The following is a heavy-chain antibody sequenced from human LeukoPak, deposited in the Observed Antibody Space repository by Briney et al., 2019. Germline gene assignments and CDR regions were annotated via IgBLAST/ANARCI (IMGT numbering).Heavy chain of an antibody. CDR1: GYTFSDFY. Sequence: ASVKVSCKASGYTFSDFYIHWVRQAPGQGLEYVGWITPKSGDTYSRQRFQGRVTMTRDASISTAYMELSSLRSDDTAVYFCARVRLADERAWAYWGQGTLVTVSS. V-gene: IGHV1-2*02. J-gene: IGHJ4*02. D-gene: IGHD3-3*02. CDR3: ARVRLADERAWAY. CDR2: ITPKSGDT.